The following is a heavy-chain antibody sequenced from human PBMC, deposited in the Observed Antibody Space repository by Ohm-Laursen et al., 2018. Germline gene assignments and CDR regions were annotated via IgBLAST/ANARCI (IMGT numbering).Heavy chain of an antibody. Sequence: TLSLTCTVSGGSISSYYWSWIRQPPGKGLEWIGYIYYSGSTNYNPSLKSRVTISVDTSKNQFSLKLSSVTAADTAVYYCARAGYFDWLLSFHFDYWGQGTLVTVSS. D-gene: IGHD3-9*01. J-gene: IGHJ4*02. CDR3: ARAGYFDWLLSFHFDY. CDR2: IYYSGST. CDR1: GGSISSYY. V-gene: IGHV4-59*01.